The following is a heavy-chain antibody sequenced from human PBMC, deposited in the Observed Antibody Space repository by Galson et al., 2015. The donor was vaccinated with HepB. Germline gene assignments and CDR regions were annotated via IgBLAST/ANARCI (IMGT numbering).Heavy chain of an antibody. CDR3: ARDYLPPFYDFWSGHLPSSRGFDAFDI. D-gene: IGHD3-3*01. Sequence: SLRLSCAASGFTFSSYSMNWVRQAPGKGLEWVSSISSSSSYIYYADSVKGRFTISRDNAKNSLYLQMNSLRAEDTAVYYCARDYLPPFYDFWSGHLPSSRGFDAFDIWGQGTMVTVSS. J-gene: IGHJ3*02. V-gene: IGHV3-21*01. CDR1: GFTFSSYS. CDR2: ISSSSSYI.